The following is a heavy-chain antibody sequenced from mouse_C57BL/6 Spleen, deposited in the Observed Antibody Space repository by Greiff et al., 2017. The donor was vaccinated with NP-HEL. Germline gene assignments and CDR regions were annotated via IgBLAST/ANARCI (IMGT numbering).Heavy chain of an antibody. V-gene: IGHV1-5*01. CDR3: TSLDGSSTYWYFDV. J-gene: IGHJ1*03. D-gene: IGHD1-1*01. CDR2: IYPGNSNT. Sequence: VQLKQSGTVLARPGASVKMSCKTSGYTFTSYWMHWVKQRPGQGLEWIGAIYPGNSNTSYNQKFKGKAKLTAVTSASTAYMELSSLPNEDSAVYYWTSLDGSSTYWYFDVWGTGTTVTVSS. CDR1: GYTFTSYW.